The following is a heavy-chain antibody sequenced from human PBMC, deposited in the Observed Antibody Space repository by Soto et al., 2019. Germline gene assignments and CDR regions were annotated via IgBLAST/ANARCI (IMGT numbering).Heavy chain of an antibody. Sequence: TGGSLRLSCAASGFTFSSYAMHWVRQAPGKGLEWVAVISYDGSNKYYADSVKGRFTISRDNSKNTLYLQMNSLRAEDTAVYYCARDKVRIAAAGTSLNYYYYGMDVWGQGTTVTVSS. CDR3: ARDKVRIAAAGTSLNYYYYGMDV. CDR2: ISYDGSNK. D-gene: IGHD6-13*01. CDR1: GFTFSSYA. V-gene: IGHV3-30-3*01. J-gene: IGHJ6*02.